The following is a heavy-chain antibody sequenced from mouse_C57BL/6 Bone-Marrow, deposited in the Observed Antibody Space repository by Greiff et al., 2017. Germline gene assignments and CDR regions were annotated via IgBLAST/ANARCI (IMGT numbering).Heavy chain of an antibody. J-gene: IGHJ1*03. Sequence: QVQLQQSGAELVKPGASVTMSCKASGYTFTSYWITWVKQRPGQGLEWIGDIYPGSGSTNYNEKFKSKATLTVDTSSSTAYMQLSSLTSEDSAVYYCARDGSSYWYFDVWGTGTTVTVSS. CDR1: GYTFTSYW. CDR2: IYPGSGST. CDR3: ARDGSSYWYFDV. D-gene: IGHD1-1*01. V-gene: IGHV1-55*01.